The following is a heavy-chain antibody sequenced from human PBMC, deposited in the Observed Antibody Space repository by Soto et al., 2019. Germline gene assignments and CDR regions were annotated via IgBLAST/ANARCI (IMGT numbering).Heavy chain of an antibody. CDR3: ARVLYYGSGSYSPYGMDV. V-gene: IGHV1-69*01. J-gene: IGHJ6*02. Sequence: QVQLVQSGAEVKKPVSSVKVSCKTSGVSFNNNGIGWVRQAPGHGLEWMGGVSPPFRTSNYARTFQGRISIPADASTGTVNMELSSLTSEDTAQYYCARVLYYGSGSYSPYGMDVWGQGTTVTVSS. CDR1: GVSFNNNG. D-gene: IGHD3-10*01. CDR2: VSPPFRTS.